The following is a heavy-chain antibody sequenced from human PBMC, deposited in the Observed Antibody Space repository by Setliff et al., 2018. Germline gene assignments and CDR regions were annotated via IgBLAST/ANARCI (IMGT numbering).Heavy chain of an antibody. CDR1: GGTFSSYA. CDR3: ARSVSTGPTPFYWYFDL. CDR2: IIPILGIA. Sequence: SVKVSCKASGGTFSSYAISWVRQAPGQGLEWMGGIIPILGIASYAQKFQGRVTITADESTSTAYMELSSLRSEDTAVYYCARSVSTGPTPFYWYFDLWGRGTLVTVSS. V-gene: IGHV1-69*10. J-gene: IGHJ2*01. D-gene: IGHD1-1*01.